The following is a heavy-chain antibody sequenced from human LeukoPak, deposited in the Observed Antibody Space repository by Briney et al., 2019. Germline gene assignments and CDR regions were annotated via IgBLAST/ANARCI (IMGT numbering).Heavy chain of an antibody. Sequence: PGGSLRLSCAASGFTFDDYDMSWVRQVPGKGLEWVSGITWNGDKTGYTDSVKGRFAISRDNTRNSLYRQMSGLRAEDTALYYCARDPFCSSTAGCYFEDWFDPWGPGTLVIVSS. CDR3: ARDPFCSSTAGCYFEDWFDP. D-gene: IGHD2-2*01. CDR2: ITWNGDKT. CDR1: GFTFDDYD. J-gene: IGHJ5*02. V-gene: IGHV3-20*04.